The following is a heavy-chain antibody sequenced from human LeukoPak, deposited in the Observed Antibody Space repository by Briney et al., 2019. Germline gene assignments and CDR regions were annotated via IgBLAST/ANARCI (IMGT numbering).Heavy chain of an antibody. CDR3: ARYYYDSSGYHDFDY. J-gene: IGHJ4*02. CDR2: IYHSGST. D-gene: IGHD3-22*01. V-gene: IGHV4-4*02. CDR1: GGSISSSNW. Sequence: SETLSLTCAVSGGSISSSNWWSWVRQPPGKGLEWIGEIYHSGSTNYNPSLKSRVTISVDKSKNQFSLKLSSVTAADTAAYYCARYYYDSSGYHDFDYWGQGTLVTVSS.